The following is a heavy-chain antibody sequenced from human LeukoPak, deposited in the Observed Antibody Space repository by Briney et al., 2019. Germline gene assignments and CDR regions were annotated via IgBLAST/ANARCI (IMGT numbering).Heavy chain of an antibody. J-gene: IGHJ4*02. CDR1: GGSISSYY. V-gene: IGHV4-59*01. Sequence: SETLSLTCTVSGGSISSYYWSWIQQPPGKGLEWIGYIYYSGSTNYNPSLKSRVTMSQDTSKNQFSLKLNSVTAADTAVYYCARSSSGSFPYFDYWGQGTLVTVSS. CDR3: ARSSSGSFPYFDY. CDR2: IYYSGST. D-gene: IGHD1-26*01.